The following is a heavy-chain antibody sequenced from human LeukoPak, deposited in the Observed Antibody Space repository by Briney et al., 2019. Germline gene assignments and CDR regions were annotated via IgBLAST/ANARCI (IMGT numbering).Heavy chain of an antibody. CDR1: GFTFSSYS. CDR2: ISSSSSYI. Sequence: GGSLRLSCAASGFTFSSYSMNWVRQAPGKGLEWVSSISSSSSYIYYADSVKGRFTISRDNAKNSLYLQTNSLRAEDTAVYYCARVPLAGGGEWGQGTLVTVSS. J-gene: IGHJ4*02. CDR3: ARVPLAGGGE. V-gene: IGHV3-21*01. D-gene: IGHD6-19*01.